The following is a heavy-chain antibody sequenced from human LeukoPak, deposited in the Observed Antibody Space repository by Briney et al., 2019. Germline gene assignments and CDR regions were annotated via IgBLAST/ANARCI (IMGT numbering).Heavy chain of an antibody. V-gene: IGHV4-4*02. D-gene: IGHD1-26*01. CDR2: IYHSGST. CDR3: ASGVRWELPYFDY. Sequence: SGTLSLTCGVSGDSISSSNWWTWVRQPPGKGLEWIGEIYHSGSTNYNPSLKSRVTISVDKSKNQFSLILRSVTAADTAVYYCASGVRWELPYFDYWGQGTLVTVSS. CDR1: GDSISSSNW. J-gene: IGHJ4*02.